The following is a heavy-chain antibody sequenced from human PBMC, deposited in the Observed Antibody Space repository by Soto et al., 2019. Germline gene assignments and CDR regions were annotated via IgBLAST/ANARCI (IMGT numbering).Heavy chain of an antibody. V-gene: IGHV4-34*01. CDR2: INPSGGT. J-gene: IGHJ4*02. CDR1: GGSFSTDY. Sequence: QVQLQQWGAGLLKPSETLSLTCAVYGGSFSTDYWSWIRQPPGKGLEWIGEINPSGGTNYNPSPKSRVTISVATSKNQFSLTLSSVTAADTAVYYCASVLAARASRDFDYWGQGTLVTVSS. CDR3: ASVLAARASRDFDY. D-gene: IGHD6-6*01.